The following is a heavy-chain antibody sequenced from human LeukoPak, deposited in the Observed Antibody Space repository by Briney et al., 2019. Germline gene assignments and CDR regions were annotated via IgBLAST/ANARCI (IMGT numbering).Heavy chain of an antibody. V-gene: IGHV4-31*03. CDR1: GGSISSGGYS. CDR2: IYYSGST. CDR3: ASGTLVYFDY. J-gene: IGHJ4*02. D-gene: IGHD1-1*01. Sequence: SETLSLTCTVSGGSISSGGYSWSWIRQHPGKGLEWIGYIYYSGSTYYNPSLKSRVTISVDTSKNQLSLKLSSATAADTAVYYCASGTLVYFDYWGQGTLVTVSS.